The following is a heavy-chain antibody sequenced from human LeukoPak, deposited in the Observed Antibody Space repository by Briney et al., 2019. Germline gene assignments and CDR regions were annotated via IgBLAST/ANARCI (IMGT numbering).Heavy chain of an antibody. CDR1: GFTFSSYG. CDR3: ARDLLGYCSGGSCYSSRWFDP. D-gene: IGHD2-15*01. CDR2: IWYDGSNK. J-gene: IGHJ5*02. Sequence: GGSLRLSCAASGFTFSSYGMHWVRQAPGKGLEWVAVIWYDGSNKYYADSVKGRFTISRDNSKNTLYLQMNSLRAEDTAVYYCARDLLGYCSGGSCYSSRWFDPWGQGTLVTVSS. V-gene: IGHV3-33*01.